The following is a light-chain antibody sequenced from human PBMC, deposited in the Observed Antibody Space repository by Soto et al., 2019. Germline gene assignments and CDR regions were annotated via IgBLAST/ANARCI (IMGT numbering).Light chain of an antibody. J-gene: IGKJ4*01. Sequence: DIQMTQSPSALSASVGDRVTITCRASQSISHYLSWYQQKPGKAPNLLIFAASTLQIGVPSRFSGGGSGTDFTLTISSLQPEDFATYYCQQNHNSPLSFGGGTRVEV. CDR2: AAS. V-gene: IGKV1-39*01. CDR1: QSISHY. CDR3: QQNHNSPLS.